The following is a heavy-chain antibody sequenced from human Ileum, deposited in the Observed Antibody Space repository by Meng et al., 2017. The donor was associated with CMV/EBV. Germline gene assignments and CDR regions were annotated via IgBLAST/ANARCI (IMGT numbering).Heavy chain of an antibody. J-gene: IGHJ4*02. Sequence: VHPQESGPGLVRPSEPLSLTCTVSGDSISNYFWSWIRQPAGKKLEWIGRISPSGNINYIPSLKGRVTMSLDTSNNQIFLNLTSVTAADTALYYCARGESRGYYYFDYWGQGILVTVSS. CDR1: GDSISNYF. D-gene: IGHD3-22*01. CDR2: ISPSGNI. V-gene: IGHV4-4*07. CDR3: ARGESRGYYYFDY.